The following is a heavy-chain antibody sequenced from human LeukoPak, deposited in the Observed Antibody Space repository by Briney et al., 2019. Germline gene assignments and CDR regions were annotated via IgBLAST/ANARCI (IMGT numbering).Heavy chain of an antibody. CDR2: ISKDGGTS. CDR1: GFTFSNHW. Sequence: AGSLTLSCAASGFTFSNHWMHWVSQAPGKGVVWGSGISKDGGTSIYAESLRSRLTISVDNSKNSLYLQMSTLTPEDTAVYYCARGGYCSGGSCYSYYYYMDVWGKGTTVTISS. V-gene: IGHV3-74*01. D-gene: IGHD2-15*01. CDR3: ARGGYCSGGSCYSYYYYMDV. J-gene: IGHJ6*03.